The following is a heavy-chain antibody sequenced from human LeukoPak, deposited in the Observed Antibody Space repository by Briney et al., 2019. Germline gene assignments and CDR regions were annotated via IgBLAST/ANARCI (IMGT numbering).Heavy chain of an antibody. D-gene: IGHD2-15*01. CDR2: ISWNSGSI. J-gene: IGHJ4*02. V-gene: IGHV3-9*01. CDR1: GFTFDDYA. Sequence: PGRSLRLSCAASGFTFDDYAMHWVRQAPGKGLEWVSGISWNSGSIGYADSVKGRFTISRDNAKNSLYLQMNRLRAEDTALYYCAKGSYCSGGSCYSIAYFDYWGQGTLVTVSS. CDR3: AKGSYCSGGSCYSIAYFDY.